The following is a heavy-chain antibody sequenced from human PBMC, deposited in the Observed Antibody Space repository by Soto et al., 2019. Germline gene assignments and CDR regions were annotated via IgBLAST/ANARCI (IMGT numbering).Heavy chain of an antibody. Sequence: QVQLVESGGGVVQPGRSLRLSCAASGFTFSNNGMHWVRQAPGKGLEWVAVMWYDGINKYYADSVKGRFIISRDNSKNTVYLQMNSLRAEDRAVYYCARDRVQMVDGLDVWGQGTTVTVSS. CDR2: MWYDGINK. D-gene: IGHD2-15*01. CDR3: ARDRVQMVDGLDV. V-gene: IGHV3-33*01. J-gene: IGHJ6*02. CDR1: GFTFSNNG.